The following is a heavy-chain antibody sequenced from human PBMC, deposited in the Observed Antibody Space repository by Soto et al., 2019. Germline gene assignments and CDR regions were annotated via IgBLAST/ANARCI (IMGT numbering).Heavy chain of an antibody. D-gene: IGHD4-17*01. J-gene: IGHJ6*02. CDR3: AKCDGDYRYYYYGMDV. Sequence: GGSLRLSCAASGFAFNIYAMGWVRQAPGKGLEWVASISGSGSSTYSADSVKGRFTISRDNSKIMVYLQMNNLRAEDTATYYCAKCDGDYRYYYYGMDVWGQGTTVTVSS. CDR1: GFAFNIYA. V-gene: IGHV3-23*01. CDR2: ISGSGSST.